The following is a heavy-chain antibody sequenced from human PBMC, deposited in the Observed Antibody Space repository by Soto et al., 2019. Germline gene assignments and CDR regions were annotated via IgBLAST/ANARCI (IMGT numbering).Heavy chain of an antibody. J-gene: IGHJ6*02. Sequence: GGSLRLSCAASGFTVSSNYMSWVRQAPGKGLEWVSVIYSGGSTYYSDSVKGRFTISRDNSKNTLYLQMNSLRAEDTAVYYCARGWSGYVYYGMDVWGQGTTVTVSS. CDR3: ARGWSGYVYYGMDV. CDR1: GFTVSSNY. CDR2: IYSGGST. D-gene: IGHD3-3*01. V-gene: IGHV3-53*01.